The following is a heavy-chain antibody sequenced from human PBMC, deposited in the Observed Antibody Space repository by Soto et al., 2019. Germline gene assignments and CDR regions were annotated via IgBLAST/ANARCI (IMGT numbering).Heavy chain of an antibody. V-gene: IGHV3-30*18. CDR1: GFTFSSYG. J-gene: IGHJ4*02. CDR2: ISYDGSNK. CDR3: AKDGDDPYCSSTSCSLDY. Sequence: QVQLVESGGGVVQPGRSLRLSCAASGFTFSSYGMHWVRQAPGKGLEWVAVISYDGSNKYYADSVKGRFTISRDNSKNTLYLQMNSLRSEDTAVYYCAKDGDDPYCSSTSCSLDYWGQGTLVTVSS. D-gene: IGHD2-2*01.